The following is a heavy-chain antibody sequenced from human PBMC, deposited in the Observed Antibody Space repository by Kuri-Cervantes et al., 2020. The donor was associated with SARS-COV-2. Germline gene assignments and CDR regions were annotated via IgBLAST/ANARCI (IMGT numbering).Heavy chain of an antibody. CDR3: ARDRGSYYSTDYYYYYMDV. J-gene: IGHJ6*03. CDR2: INPNSGGT. CDR1: GYTFTGYY. Sequence: ASVKVSCKASGYTFTGYYMHWVRQAPGQGLEWMGWINPNSGGTNYAQKLQGRVTMATDTSTSTAYMELRSLRSDDTAVYYCARDRGSYYSTDYYYYYMDVWGEGTTVTVSS. D-gene: IGHD1-26*01. V-gene: IGHV1-2*02.